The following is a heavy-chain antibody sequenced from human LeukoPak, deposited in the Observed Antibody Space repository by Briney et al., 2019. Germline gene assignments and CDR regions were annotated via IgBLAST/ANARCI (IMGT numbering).Heavy chain of an antibody. CDR3: ARVGKSAVAGTIDY. Sequence: PGGSLRLSCAASGFTFSSYGMHWVRQAPGKGLEWVAVISYDGSNKYYADSVKGRFTISRDNSKNTLYLQMNSLRAEDTAVYYCARVGKSAVAGTIDYWGQGTLVTVSS. CDR1: GFTFSSYG. D-gene: IGHD6-19*01. V-gene: IGHV3-30*03. CDR2: ISYDGSNK. J-gene: IGHJ4*02.